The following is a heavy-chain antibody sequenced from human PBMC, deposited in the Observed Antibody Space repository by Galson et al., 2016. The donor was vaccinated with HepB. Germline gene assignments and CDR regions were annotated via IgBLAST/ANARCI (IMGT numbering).Heavy chain of an antibody. CDR1: GFTFSSHW. V-gene: IGHV3-74*01. CDR2: INTDGSST. D-gene: IGHD4-23*01. Sequence: LRLSCAASGFTFSSHWMHWVRQAPGKGLVWVSRINTDGSSTSYADSVKGRFTISRDNAKNTLYLQMNSLRAEDTAVYYCARDLWRGGRIDYWGQGTLVTVSS. CDR3: ARDLWRGGRIDY. J-gene: IGHJ4*02.